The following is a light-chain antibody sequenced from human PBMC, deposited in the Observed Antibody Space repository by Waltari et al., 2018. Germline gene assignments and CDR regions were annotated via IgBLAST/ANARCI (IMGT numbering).Light chain of an antibody. CDR3: QQYGGLPPWT. Sequence: EIVLTQSPGTLSLSPGERATLAYRARQSVHTWYLAWYQQKPGQAPRLLIYGTYNGATGIPDRFSGSGSGTDCTLTISRLEPEDCAVYYCQQYGGLPPWTFGQGTKVEIK. CDR1: QSVHTWY. J-gene: IGKJ1*01. V-gene: IGKV3-20*01. CDR2: GTY.